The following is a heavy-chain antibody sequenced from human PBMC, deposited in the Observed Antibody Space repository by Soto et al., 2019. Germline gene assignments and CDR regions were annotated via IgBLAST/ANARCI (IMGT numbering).Heavy chain of an antibody. CDR1: GYSFTNSW. J-gene: IGHJ6*02. CDR3: AGGGVRGVITRTRDYYGMDV. D-gene: IGHD3-10*01. Sequence: GESLKISCKASGYSFTNSWISWVRQMPGKGLEWMGRIDASDSYTSYSPSIKGHVTNSTDESISTANMKWNSLKATDTAMYYFAGGGVRGVITRTRDYYGMDVWGQGTTVTVSS. V-gene: IGHV5-10-1*01. CDR2: IDASDSYT.